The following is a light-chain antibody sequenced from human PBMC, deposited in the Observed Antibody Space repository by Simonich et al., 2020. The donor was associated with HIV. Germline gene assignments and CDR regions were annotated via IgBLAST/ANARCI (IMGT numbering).Light chain of an antibody. Sequence: IRMTQSPSSLSASTGDRVTITCRARQGISSYLAWYQQKPGKAPKLLIYAASTLQSGVPSRFSGSGSGTDFTLTISCLQSEDFATYYCQQYYSYPRTFGQGTKVEIK. CDR3: QQYYSYPRT. CDR1: QGISSY. V-gene: IGKV1-8*01. CDR2: AAS. J-gene: IGKJ1*01.